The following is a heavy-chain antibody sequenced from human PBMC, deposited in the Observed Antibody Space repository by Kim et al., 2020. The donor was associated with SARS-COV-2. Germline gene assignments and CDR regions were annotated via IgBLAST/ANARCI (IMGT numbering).Heavy chain of an antibody. J-gene: IGHJ6*03. CDR1: GGSISSFY. Sequence: SETLSLTCTVSGGSISSFYWSWIRQPPGKGLEWIGYIYYTGSTNYNPSLKSRVTISVDTSTTQFSLKLSSVTAADTAVYYCARVRYDYGGNSGSYYYYMDVWGKGTTVTVSS. CDR2: IYYTGST. CDR3: ARVRYDYGGNSGSYYYYMDV. V-gene: IGHV4-59*08. D-gene: IGHD4-17*01.